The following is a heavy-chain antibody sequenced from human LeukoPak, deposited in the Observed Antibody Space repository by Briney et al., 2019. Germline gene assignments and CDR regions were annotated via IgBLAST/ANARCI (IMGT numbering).Heavy chain of an antibody. J-gene: IGHJ3*02. D-gene: IGHD3-22*01. CDR3: ARDVYDSSGFSGAFDI. CDR2: ISYDGSHK. V-gene: IGHV3-30*03. Sequence: GRSLRLSCAASGFTFSTYGMHWVRQAPGKGLEWVTVISYDGSHKYYADSVKGRFTISRDNSKNTLYLQMNSLRAEDTAVYYCARDVYDSSGFSGAFDIWGQGTMVTVSS. CDR1: GFTFSTYG.